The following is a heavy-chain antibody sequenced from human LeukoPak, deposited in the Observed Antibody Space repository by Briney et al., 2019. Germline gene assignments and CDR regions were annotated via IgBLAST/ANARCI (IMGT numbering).Heavy chain of an antibody. CDR3: ARSPSAAAYDL. J-gene: IGHJ5*02. V-gene: IGHV3-33*01. CDR2: IWFDGSRK. CDR1: GFTFSSYS. Sequence: LGGSLRLSCAASGFTFSSYSMHWVRQAPGKGLEWVTIIWFDGSRKYYADSVKGRFTISRDNSKNTVYLELNSLRVEDTAVYYCARSPSAAAYDLWGQGALVTVS. D-gene: IGHD2-21*01.